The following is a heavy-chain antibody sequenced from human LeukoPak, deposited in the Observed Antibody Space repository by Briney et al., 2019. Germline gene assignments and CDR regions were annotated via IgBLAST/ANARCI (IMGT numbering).Heavy chain of an antibody. D-gene: IGHD1-26*01. CDR1: GFTFSNYW. J-gene: IGHJ1*01. Sequence: GGSLRLSCVASGFTFSNYWVNWVRRAPGKGGEGVANIKRDGSEKYYVDSVKGRLTISRDNATNSLYLQMNSLRAEDSAVYYCVKLSEHWGQGTLVTVSS. CDR2: IKRDGSEK. V-gene: IGHV3-7*01. CDR3: VKLSEH.